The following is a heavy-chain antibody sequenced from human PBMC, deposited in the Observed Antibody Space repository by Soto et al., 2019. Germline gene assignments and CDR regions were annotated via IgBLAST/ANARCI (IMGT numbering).Heavy chain of an antibody. CDR1: GFTFDDYA. J-gene: IGHJ3*02. CDR2: ISWNSGSI. D-gene: IGHD4-17*01. CDR3: AKWDDYGDRKEAFDI. Sequence: EVQLVESGGGLVQPGRSLRLSCAASGFTFDDYAMHWVRQAPGKGLEWVSGISWNSGSIGYADSGKGRFTISRDNAKNSLYLQMNSLRAEDTALYYCAKWDDYGDRKEAFDIWGQGTMVTVSS. V-gene: IGHV3-9*01.